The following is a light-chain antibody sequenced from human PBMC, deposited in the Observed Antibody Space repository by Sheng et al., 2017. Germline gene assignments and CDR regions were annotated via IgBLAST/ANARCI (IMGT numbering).Light chain of an antibody. J-gene: IGKJ4*01. Sequence: ELILTQSPGTLSLSPGERVTLSCRSSQSVSSSYLAWYQQKPGQAPRLLIYGASSRAAGIPDRFSGSGSGTDFTLTISSLQSEDFAVYYCQQYNNWFLTFGGGTKVEIK. CDR1: QSVSSSY. V-gene: IGKV3-20*01. CDR2: GAS. CDR3: QQYNNWFLT.